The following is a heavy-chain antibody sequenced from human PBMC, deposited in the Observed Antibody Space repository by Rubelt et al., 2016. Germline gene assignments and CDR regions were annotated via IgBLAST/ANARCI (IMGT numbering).Heavy chain of an antibody. CDR3: ARDYSPKDYYYMDV. V-gene: IGHV3-48*04. D-gene: IGHD2-15*01. Sequence: KRLEWVSYISSSSSTIYYADSVKGRFTISRDNAKNSLYLQMNSLRAEDTAVYYCARDYSPKDYYYMDVWGKGTTVTVSS. CDR2: ISSSSSTI. J-gene: IGHJ6*03.